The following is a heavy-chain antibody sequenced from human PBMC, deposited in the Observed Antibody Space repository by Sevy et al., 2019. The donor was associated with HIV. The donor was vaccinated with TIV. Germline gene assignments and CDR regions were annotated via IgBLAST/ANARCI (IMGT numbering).Heavy chain of an antibody. D-gene: IGHD3-10*01. V-gene: IGHV3-15*01. CDR1: GFTFSNTW. CDR2: IKSKTDGGTT. CDR3: TASNLWPPPLFDY. J-gene: IGHJ4*02. Sequence: GGSLRLSCAASGFTFSNTWMSWVRQAPGKELEWVGRIKSKTDGGTTDYAAPVKGRFTISRDDSKNTLYLQMNSLKTEDTAVYYCTASNLWPPPLFDYWGQGTLVTVSS.